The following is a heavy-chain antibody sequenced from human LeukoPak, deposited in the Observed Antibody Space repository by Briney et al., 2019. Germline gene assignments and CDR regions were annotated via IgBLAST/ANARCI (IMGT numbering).Heavy chain of an antibody. CDR3: ARGGRSEPT. J-gene: IGHJ4*02. V-gene: IGHV4-39*01. D-gene: IGHD1-14*01. CDR1: GGSISSSSYY. CDR2: IYYSRST. Sequence: SETLSLTCTVSGGSISSSSYYWGWIRQPPGKGLEWIGSIYYSRSTYYNPSLKSRVTISVDTSKNQFSLKLSSVTAADTAVYYCARGGRSEPTWGQGTLVTVSS.